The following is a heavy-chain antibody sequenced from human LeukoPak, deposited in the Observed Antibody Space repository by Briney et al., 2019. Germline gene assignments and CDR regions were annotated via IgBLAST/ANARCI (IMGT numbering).Heavy chain of an antibody. V-gene: IGHV3-9*01. CDR1: GFTFDHYA. J-gene: IGHJ4*02. CDR3: ARNPARGSGWYPDFDY. D-gene: IGHD6-19*01. Sequence: GGSLRLSCAASGFTFDHYAMHWVRQAPGKGLEWVSGLTWNGTIIDYADSVRGRFTISRDNAKNFLYMEMTSLRDGDTAWYYCARNPARGSGWYPDFDYWGQGTLVTVSS. CDR2: LTWNGTII.